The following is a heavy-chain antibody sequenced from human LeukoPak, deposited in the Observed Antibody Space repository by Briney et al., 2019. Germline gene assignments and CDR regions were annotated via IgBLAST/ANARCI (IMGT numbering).Heavy chain of an antibody. J-gene: IGHJ4*02. CDR2: IIPILGIA. V-gene: IGHV1-69*04. Sequence: SVKVSCKASGGTLSSFAIGWVRQAPDKGLDWMGRIIPILGIANYAQKFQGRVTITADKSTSTAYMELSSLRSEDTAVYYCARDRGVTAMVTATYYFDYWGQGTLITVSS. CDR1: GGTLSSFA. D-gene: IGHD5-18*01. CDR3: ARDRGVTAMVTATYYFDY.